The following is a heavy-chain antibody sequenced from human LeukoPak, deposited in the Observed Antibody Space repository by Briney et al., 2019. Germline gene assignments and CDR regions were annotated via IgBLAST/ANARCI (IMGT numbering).Heavy chain of an antibody. Sequence: GGSLRLSCVASGFKFRGYWMTWVRHTPGKGLEWVANIKQGGDDKYYAESVRGRFTISRDNVRNSLYLQMNSLRAEDTGIYYCARDQTLVAGASGYWGQGTLVTVSS. D-gene: IGHD3-10*01. CDR3: ARDQTLVAGASGY. CDR1: GFKFRGYW. CDR2: IKQGGDDK. V-gene: IGHV3-7*01. J-gene: IGHJ4*02.